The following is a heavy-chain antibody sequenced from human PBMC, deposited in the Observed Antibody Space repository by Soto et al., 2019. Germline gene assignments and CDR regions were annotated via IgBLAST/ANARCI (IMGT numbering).Heavy chain of an antibody. D-gene: IGHD5-12*01. V-gene: IGHV3-33*01. CDR3: ARVPRLKMASYFDY. CDR2: IWYDGSNK. J-gene: IGHJ4*02. CDR1: GFTFSSYG. Sequence: GGSLRLSCAASGFTFSSYGMHWVRQAPGKGLEWVAVIWYDGSNKYYADSVKGRFTISRDNSKNTLYLQMNSLRAEDTAVYYCARVPRLKMASYFDYWGQGTLVTVSS.